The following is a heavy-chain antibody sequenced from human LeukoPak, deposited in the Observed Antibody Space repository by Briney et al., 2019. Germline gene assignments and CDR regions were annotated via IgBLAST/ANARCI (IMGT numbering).Heavy chain of an antibody. CDR3: ARVGRYSNSYYFDY. D-gene: IGHD6-6*01. V-gene: IGHV3-11*06. CDR2: ISSSSSYT. CDR1: GFTFSDYY. J-gene: IGHJ4*02. Sequence: GGSLRLSCAASGFTFSDYYMSWIRQAPGKGLEWVSYISSSSSYTNYADSVKGRFTISRDNAKNSLYLQMNSLRAEDTAVYYCARVGRYSNSYYFDYWGQGTLVTVSS.